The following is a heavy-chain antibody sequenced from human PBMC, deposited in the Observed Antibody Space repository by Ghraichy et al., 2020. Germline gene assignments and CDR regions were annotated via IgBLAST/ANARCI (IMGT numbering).Heavy chain of an antibody. V-gene: IGHV3-21*01. CDR2: ISSSSSYI. Sequence: GSLRLSCAASGFTFSSYSMNWVRQAPGKGLEWVSSISSSSSYIYYADSVKGRFTISRDNAKNSLYLQMNSLRAEDTAVYYCARDIGSNYLPFDPWGQGTLVTVSS. J-gene: IGHJ5*02. CDR1: GFTFSSYS. CDR3: ARDIGSNYLPFDP. D-gene: IGHD4-11*01.